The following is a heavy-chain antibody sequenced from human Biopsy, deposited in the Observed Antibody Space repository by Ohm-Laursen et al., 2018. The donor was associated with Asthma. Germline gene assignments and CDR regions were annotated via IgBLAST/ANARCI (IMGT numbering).Heavy chain of an antibody. J-gene: IGHJ4*02. CDR3: ARGDSSGWSHYYFDY. CDR1: GFTVSRDH. CDR2: IYRGGTS. V-gene: IGHV3-53*01. D-gene: IGHD6-19*01. Sequence: SLRLSCAASGFTVSRDHMFWVRQAPGKGLEWVSVIYRGGTSHTADSVRGRFTISRDFSKNTLHLQMHSLRVEDTAVYYCARGDSSGWSHYYFDYWGQGTLVTVSS.